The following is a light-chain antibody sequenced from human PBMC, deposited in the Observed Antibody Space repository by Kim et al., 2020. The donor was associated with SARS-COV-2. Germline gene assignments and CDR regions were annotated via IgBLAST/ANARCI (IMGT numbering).Light chain of an antibody. CDR3: QAWDSSTVV. CDR2: QDS. V-gene: IGLV3-1*01. Sequence: SYELTQPPSVSVSPGQTASITCSGDKLGDKYACWYQQKPGKSPVLVIYQDSKRPSGIPERFSGSNYGNTATLTISGTQAMDEADYYCQAWDSSTVVFGGGTQLTVL. J-gene: IGLJ2*01. CDR1: KLGDKY.